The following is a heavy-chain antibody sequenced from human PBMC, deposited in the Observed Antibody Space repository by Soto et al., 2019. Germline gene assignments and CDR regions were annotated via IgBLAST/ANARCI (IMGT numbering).Heavy chain of an antibody. CDR3: ARSSIAPHPAMTAFDY. D-gene: IGHD6-6*01. Sequence: PSEPLSLTCTVSVGSISSSIYYGGWIRRPPGKGLEWIGSIFYSGSAYYNPSLKSRVTISVDTSKNQFSLKLSSVTAADTAVYFCARSSIAPHPAMTAFDYWGQGNLLTVSA. V-gene: IGHV4-39*01. CDR1: VGSISSSIYY. J-gene: IGHJ4*02. CDR2: IFYSGSA.